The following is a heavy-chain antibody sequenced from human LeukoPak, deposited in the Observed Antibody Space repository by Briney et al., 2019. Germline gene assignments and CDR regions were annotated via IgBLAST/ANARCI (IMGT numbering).Heavy chain of an antibody. V-gene: IGHV3-30*18. D-gene: IGHD6-13*01. CDR2: ISYDGSNK. J-gene: IGHJ4*02. CDR3: AKGGISWVFDY. CDR1: GFTFSSYG. Sequence: PGRSLRLSCAASGFTFSSYGMHWVRQAPGKGLEWVAVISYDGSNKYYADSVKGRFTISRDNSKNTLYLQMNSLRAEDTAVYYCAKGGISWVFDYWGQGTLVTVSS.